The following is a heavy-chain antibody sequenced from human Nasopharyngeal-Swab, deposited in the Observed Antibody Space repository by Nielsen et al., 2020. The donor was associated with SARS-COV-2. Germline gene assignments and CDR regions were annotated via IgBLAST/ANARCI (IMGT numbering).Heavy chain of an antibody. D-gene: IGHD5-12*01. Sequence: GESLKIPCAASGFTFSHYNMHWVRQAPGTGLEWSSYISKSSSTVYYADSVKGRITISRDNAKSSLYLQMNRLTNEDTAVYYCAREGSFVAPDTFDRWGQGTLVTVSS. CDR2: ISKSSSTV. CDR1: GFTFSHYN. V-gene: IGHV3-48*02. J-gene: IGHJ4*02. CDR3: AREGSFVAPDTFDR.